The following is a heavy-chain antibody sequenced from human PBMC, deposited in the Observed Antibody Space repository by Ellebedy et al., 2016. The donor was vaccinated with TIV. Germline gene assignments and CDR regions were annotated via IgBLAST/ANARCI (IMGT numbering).Heavy chain of an antibody. CDR2: LYYSGST. Sequence: SEILSLTCSVSDGSVSSVTNHWSWIRQPPGKGLEWIGYLYYSGSTDYSPSLKSRVTTSVDTSKNQFSLKLSSVTATDTAVYYCARGGGSGRHRGLLDYWGQGTLVTVSS. CDR1: DGSVSSVTNH. D-gene: IGHD3-10*01. V-gene: IGHV4-61*01. CDR3: ARGGGSGRHRGLLDY. J-gene: IGHJ4*02.